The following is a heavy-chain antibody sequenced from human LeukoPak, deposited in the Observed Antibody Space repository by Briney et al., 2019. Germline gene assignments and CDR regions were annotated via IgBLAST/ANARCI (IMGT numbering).Heavy chain of an antibody. CDR3: ARWGRIVVVPAAMGAFDI. CDR2: IYYSGST. CDR1: GGSISSSSDY. Sequence: SETLSLTCTVSGGSISSSSDYWGWIRQPPGKGLEWIGSIYYSGSTYYNPSLKSRVTISVDTSKNQFSLKLSSVTAADTAVYYCARWGRIVVVPAAMGAFDIWGQGTMVTVSS. V-gene: IGHV4-39*07. D-gene: IGHD2-2*01. J-gene: IGHJ3*02.